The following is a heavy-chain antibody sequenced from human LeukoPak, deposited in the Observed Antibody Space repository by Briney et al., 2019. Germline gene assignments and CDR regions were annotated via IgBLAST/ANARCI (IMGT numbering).Heavy chain of an antibody. CDR3: ARDAAIFDSSGYYFLW. Sequence: SVKVSCKASGGTFIRSGISWVRQAPGQGLEWMGGITPMFGTANYAQKFQGRVTITADESTSTAYLELTSLRSEDTAIYYCARDAAIFDSSGYYFLWWGQGALVTVSS. V-gene: IGHV1-69*13. J-gene: IGHJ4*02. CDR1: GGTFIRSG. CDR2: ITPMFGTA. D-gene: IGHD3-22*01.